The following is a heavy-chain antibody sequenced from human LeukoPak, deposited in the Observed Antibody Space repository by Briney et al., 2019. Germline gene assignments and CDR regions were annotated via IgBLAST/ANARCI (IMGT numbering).Heavy chain of an antibody. J-gene: IGHJ4*02. V-gene: IGHV3-30-3*01. CDR1: GFTFSSYA. Sequence: PGGSLRLSCAASGFTFSSYAMSWVRQAPGKGLEWVAVISYDGSNKYYADSVKGRFTISRDNSKNTLYLQMNSLRAEDTAVYYCARDHLAAAGTGNFDYWGQGTLVTVSS. CDR3: ARDHLAAAGTGNFDY. CDR2: ISYDGSNK. D-gene: IGHD6-13*01.